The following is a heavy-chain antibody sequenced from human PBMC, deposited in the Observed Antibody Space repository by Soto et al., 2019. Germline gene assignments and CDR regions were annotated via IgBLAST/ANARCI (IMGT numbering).Heavy chain of an antibody. V-gene: IGHV1-18*01. CDR1: GYTFTSYG. Sequence: ASVKVSCKASGYTFTSYGISWVRQAPGQGLEWMGWISAYNGNTNYAQKLQGRVTMTTDTSTSTAYMELSSLRSDDTAVYYCARGLTYYYDSSGYYYDYYYYGMDVWGQGTTVTVSS. D-gene: IGHD3-22*01. J-gene: IGHJ6*02. CDR2: ISAYNGNT. CDR3: ARGLTYYYDSSGYYYDYYYYGMDV.